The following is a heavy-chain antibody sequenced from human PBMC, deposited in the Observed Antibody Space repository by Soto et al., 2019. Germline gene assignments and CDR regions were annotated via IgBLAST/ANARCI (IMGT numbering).Heavy chain of an antibody. CDR3: ARKYSSGWYHFDY. D-gene: IGHD6-19*01. V-gene: IGHV4-34*01. CDR2: INHSGST. CDR1: GGSFSGYY. J-gene: IGHJ4*02. Sequence: TSDTLSLTCAVYGGSFSGYYWSWIRQPPGKGLEWIGEINHSGSTNYNPSLKSRVTISVDTSKNQFSLKLSSVTAADTAVYYCARKYSSGWYHFDYWGQGTLVTVSS.